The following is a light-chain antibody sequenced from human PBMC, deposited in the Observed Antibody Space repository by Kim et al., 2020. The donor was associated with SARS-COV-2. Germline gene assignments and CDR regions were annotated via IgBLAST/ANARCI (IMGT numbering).Light chain of an antibody. V-gene: IGKV1-12*01. CDR3: QQANSFPPT. J-gene: IGKJ5*01. CDR2: AAS. CDR1: QSISSW. Sequence: ASVGDRVTITGRAGQSISSWLAWYQQNPGKAPKLLIYAASSLQSGVPSRFSGSGSGTDFTLTISSLQPEDFATYYCQQANSFPPTFGQGTRLEIK.